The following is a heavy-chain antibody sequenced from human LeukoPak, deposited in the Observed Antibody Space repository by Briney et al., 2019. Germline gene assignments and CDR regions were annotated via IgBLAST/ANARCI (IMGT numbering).Heavy chain of an antibody. CDR3: AREDSSGRSYFDY. J-gene: IGHJ4*02. CDR1: GFTFSSYA. D-gene: IGHD3-22*01. V-gene: IGHV3-30*04. CDR2: ISYDGSNK. Sequence: GGSLRLDCAASGFTFSSYAMHWVRQAPGKGLEWVAVISYDGSNKYYADSVKGRFTISRDNSKNTLYLQMNSLRAEDTAVYYCAREDSSGRSYFDYWGQGTLVTVSS.